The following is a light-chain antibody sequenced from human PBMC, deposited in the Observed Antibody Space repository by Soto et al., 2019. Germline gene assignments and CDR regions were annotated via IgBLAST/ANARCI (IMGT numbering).Light chain of an antibody. CDR1: RSDVGGHNH. J-gene: IGLJ2*01. V-gene: IGLV2-8*01. CDR2: EVS. CDR3: SSYAGNMNLI. Sequence: QSALTQPTSASGSPGQSVTISCTGSRSDVGGHNHVSWYQQHPGKAPKLMIYEVSKRPSGVPDRFSGSKSVNTASLTVSGLQAEDEADYYCSSYAGNMNLIFGGGTKLTVL.